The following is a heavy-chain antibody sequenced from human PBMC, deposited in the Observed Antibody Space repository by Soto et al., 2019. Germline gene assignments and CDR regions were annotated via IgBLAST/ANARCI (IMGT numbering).Heavy chain of an antibody. J-gene: IGHJ6*02. CDR3: AKVVRMTWNEMDV. V-gene: IGHV3-9*01. D-gene: IGHD1-1*01. Sequence: EVQLVESGGDLLQPGGSLRLSCAGFGFSVDDYTMHWVRQAPGKGLEWVSGITANSDMRAYAASVRGRFTVSKDSAKNSLYLQMDSLRIEDTALYYCAKVVRMTWNEMDVWGQGTAVIVSS. CDR1: GFSVDDYT. CDR2: ITANSDMR.